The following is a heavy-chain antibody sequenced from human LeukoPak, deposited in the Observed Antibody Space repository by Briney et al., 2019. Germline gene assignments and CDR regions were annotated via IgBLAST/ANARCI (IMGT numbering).Heavy chain of an antibody. V-gene: IGHV4-59*08. D-gene: IGHD4-17*01. J-gene: IGHJ4*02. CDR3: ARHYGDLYLPFDY. CDR1: GGSISSYY. Sequence: KPSETLSLTCTVSGGSISSYYWSWIRQPPGKGLEWIGYMSNSGSTNSNPSLRSRVTILVDTSKNQFSLKLSSVTAADTAVYYCARHYGDLYLPFDYWGQGTLVTVSS. CDR2: MSNSGST.